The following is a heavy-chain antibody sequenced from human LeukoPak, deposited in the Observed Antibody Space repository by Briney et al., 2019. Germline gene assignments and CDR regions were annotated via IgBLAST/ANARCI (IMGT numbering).Heavy chain of an antibody. CDR3: AKPQGSIFGVVIKDFDY. D-gene: IGHD3-3*01. J-gene: IGHJ4*02. V-gene: IGHV3-23*01. Sequence: TGGSLRLSCAASGFTFSSYAMSWVRQAPGKGLEWVSAISGSGGSTYYADSVKGRFTISRDNSKTTLYLQMNSLRAEDTAVYYCAKPQGSIFGVVIKDFDYWGQGTLVTVSS. CDR2: ISGSGGST. CDR1: GFTFSSYA.